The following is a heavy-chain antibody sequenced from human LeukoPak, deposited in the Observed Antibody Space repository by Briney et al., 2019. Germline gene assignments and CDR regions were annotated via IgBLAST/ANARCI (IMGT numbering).Heavy chain of an antibody. Sequence: ASVKVSCKASGYTFTSYGISWVRQAPGQGLEWMGWISACNGNTNYAQKLQGRVTLTTDTSTSTAYMELRSLRSDDTAVYYCARDGSPSGSSSFDIWGQGTMVTVSS. V-gene: IGHV1-18*01. CDR3: ARDGSPSGSSSFDI. CDR2: ISACNGNT. D-gene: IGHD6-13*01. J-gene: IGHJ3*02. CDR1: GYTFTSYG.